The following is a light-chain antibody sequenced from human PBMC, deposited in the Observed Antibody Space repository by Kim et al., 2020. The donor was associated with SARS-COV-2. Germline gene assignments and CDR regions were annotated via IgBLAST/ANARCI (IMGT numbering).Light chain of an antibody. V-gene: IGKV1-27*01. Sequence: ASVGDRVTITCRASQGISNNLAWYQQKPGKVPKLLIYAASALQSGVPSRFSGSGSGTDFTLTISSLQPEDVATYYCQKYKSAPWTFGQGTKVDIK. CDR3: QKYKSAPWT. CDR1: QGISNN. CDR2: AAS. J-gene: IGKJ1*01.